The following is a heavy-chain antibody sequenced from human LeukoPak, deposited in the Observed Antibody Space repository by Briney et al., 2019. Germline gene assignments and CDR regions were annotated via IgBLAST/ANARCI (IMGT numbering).Heavy chain of an antibody. D-gene: IGHD1-1*01. V-gene: IGHV4-61*01. CDR1: GGSVSSGSYY. CDR3: AGEQWKPPYYYFGLDV. Sequence: SETLSLTCTVSGGSVSSGSYYWTWIRQPPGKGLEWIGYIYHIGSTSYSPSLRSRVTISLDTSKNQFSLRLSSVTAADTAAYYCAGEQWKPPYYYFGLDVWGQGTTVTVSS. CDR2: IYHIGST. J-gene: IGHJ6*02.